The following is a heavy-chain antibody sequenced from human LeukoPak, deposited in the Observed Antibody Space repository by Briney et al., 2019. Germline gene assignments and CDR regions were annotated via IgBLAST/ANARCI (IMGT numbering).Heavy chain of an antibody. CDR2: INSDGSST. J-gene: IGHJ4*02. V-gene: IGHV3-74*01. CDR1: GFTFSSYW. Sequence: GGSLRLSCAASGFTFSSYWMHWVRQAPGNGLVWVSRINSDGSSTSYADSVKGRFTISRDNAKNTLYLQMNSLRAEDTAVYYCARPITAPYFDYWGQGTLVTVSS. D-gene: IGHD5-24*01. CDR3: ARPITAPYFDY.